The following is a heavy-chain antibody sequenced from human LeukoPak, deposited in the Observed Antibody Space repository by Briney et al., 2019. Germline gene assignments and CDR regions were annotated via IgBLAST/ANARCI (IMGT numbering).Heavy chain of an antibody. CDR3: TTGRTARYYYYYGMDV. CDR2: IKSKTDGGTT. CDR1: GFTFSNAW. Sequence: GGSLLLSCAASGFTFSNAWMSWVRQAPGKGLEWVGRIKSKTDGGTTDYAAPVKGRFTISRDDSKNTLYLQMNSLKTEDTAVYYCTTGRTARYYYYYGMDVWGQGTTVTVSS. V-gene: IGHV3-15*01. J-gene: IGHJ6*02.